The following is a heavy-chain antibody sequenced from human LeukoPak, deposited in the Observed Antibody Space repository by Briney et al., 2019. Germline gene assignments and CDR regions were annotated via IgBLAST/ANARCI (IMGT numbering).Heavy chain of an antibody. Sequence: GGSLRLSCAASGFTFSSYSMNWVRQAPGKGLEWVSSISSSSSYIYYADSVKGRFTISRDNAKNSLYLQMNSLRAEDTAVYYCARDQGEPVGHGFDPWGQGTLVTVSS. CDR3: ARDQGEPVGHGFDP. J-gene: IGHJ5*02. CDR2: ISSSSSYI. V-gene: IGHV3-21*01. CDR1: GFTFSSYS. D-gene: IGHD3-16*01.